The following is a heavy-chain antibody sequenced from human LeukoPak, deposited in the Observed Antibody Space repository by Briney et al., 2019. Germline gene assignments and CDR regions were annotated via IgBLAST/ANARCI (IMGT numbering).Heavy chain of an antibody. CDR1: GVTFSSHG. CDR2: ISNDGSNK. V-gene: IGHV3-30*18. D-gene: IGHD1-7*01. CDR3: AKDLTGVNYCLDQ. J-gene: IGHJ4*02. Sequence: PGGSLRLSCAASGVTFSSHGMHWVRQAPGKGLEWVAVISNDGSNKHYADSVKGRFTISRDNSKNTLYLQMNSLRAEDTAVYYCAKDLTGVNYCLDQWGQGTLVTVSS.